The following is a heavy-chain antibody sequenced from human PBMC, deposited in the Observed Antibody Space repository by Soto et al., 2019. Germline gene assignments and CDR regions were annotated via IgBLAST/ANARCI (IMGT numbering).Heavy chain of an antibody. J-gene: IGHJ6*02. CDR2: IIPILGIA. Sequence: QVQLVQSGAEVKKPGSSVKVSCKASGGTFSSYTISWVRQAPGQGLEWMGRIIPILGIATYAQKFQGRVTSTADKSTSTAYMELSSRRSEDTAVYYCATTTDDYYYYGMDVWGQGTTVTVSS. D-gene: IGHD4-4*01. V-gene: IGHV1-69*02. CDR3: ATTTDDYYYYGMDV. CDR1: GGTFSSYT.